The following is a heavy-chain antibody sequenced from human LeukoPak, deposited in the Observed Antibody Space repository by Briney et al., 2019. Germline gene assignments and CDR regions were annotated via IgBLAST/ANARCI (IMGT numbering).Heavy chain of an antibody. CDR1: RFTFSIYG. J-gene: IGHJ4*02. CDR3: ARDRTAYSYGTFFDY. V-gene: IGHV3-30*02. Sequence: GGSLRLSCAASRFTFSIYGMHWVRQAPGKGLEWVTFIQYDGGNKYYADSVKGRFTISRDNSRNTVYLQMNSLRGEDTAVYYCARDRTAYSYGTFFDYWGQGTLVTVSS. CDR2: IQYDGGNK. D-gene: IGHD5-18*01.